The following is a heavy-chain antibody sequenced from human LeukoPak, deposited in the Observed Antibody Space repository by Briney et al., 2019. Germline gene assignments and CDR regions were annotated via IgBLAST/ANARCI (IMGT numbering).Heavy chain of an antibody. CDR3: ARDETYDYESNGYLDF. Sequence: PGGSLRLSCAASGFTFSSHWMTWVRQAPGKGLEWVANIRHDGSETYYVDSLRGRFTISRDNAKNLVYLQMSSLRAEDTAIYYCARDETYDYESNGYLDFWGQGTVVTVSS. V-gene: IGHV3-7*01. CDR2: IRHDGSET. CDR1: GFTFSSHW. J-gene: IGHJ4*02. D-gene: IGHD3-22*01.